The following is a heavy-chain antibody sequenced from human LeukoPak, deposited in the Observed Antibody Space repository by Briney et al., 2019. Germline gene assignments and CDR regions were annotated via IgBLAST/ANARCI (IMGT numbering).Heavy chain of an antibody. CDR2: IYYSGST. D-gene: IGHD6-19*01. Sequence: SETLSLTCTVSGGSISSSSYYWGWIRQPPGKGLEWIGSIYYSGSTYYNPSLKSRVTLSVDTSKNQFSLKLSSVTAADTAVYYCARLGQWLDIDYWGQGTLVTVSS. CDR3: ARLGQWLDIDY. V-gene: IGHV4-39*01. J-gene: IGHJ4*02. CDR1: GGSISSSSYY.